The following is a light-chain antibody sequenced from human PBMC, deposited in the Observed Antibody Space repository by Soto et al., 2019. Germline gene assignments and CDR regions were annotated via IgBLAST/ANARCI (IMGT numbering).Light chain of an antibody. CDR2: DVS. CDR1: SSDVGGYNY. J-gene: IGLJ1*01. CDR3: CSYAGSYIYV. V-gene: IGLV2-11*01. Sequence: QSALTQPRSVSGSPGQSVTISCAGTSSDVGGYNYVSWYQQHPGKAPKVIIYDVSKRPSGVPDRFSGSKSGNTASLTISGLQAEDEADYYCCSYAGSYIYVFGGGTKLTVL.